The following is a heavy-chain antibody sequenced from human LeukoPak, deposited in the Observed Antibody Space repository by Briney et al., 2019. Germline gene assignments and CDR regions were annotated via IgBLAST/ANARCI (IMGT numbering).Heavy chain of an antibody. CDR3: VRDSPSGFFDL. J-gene: IGHJ2*01. D-gene: IGHD6-19*01. V-gene: IGHV3-74*01. Sequence: TGGSLRLSCAASGFTFSSYSMNWVRQAPGKGLVWVSPINPDGTATTYADSVKGRFTISRDNAKNTLYLQMNSLRAEDTAVYYCVRDSPSGFFDLWGRGTLVTVSS. CDR2: INPDGTAT. CDR1: GFTFSSYS.